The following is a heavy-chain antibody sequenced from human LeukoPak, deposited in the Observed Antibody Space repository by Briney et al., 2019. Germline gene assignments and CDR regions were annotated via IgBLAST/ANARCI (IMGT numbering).Heavy chain of an antibody. CDR1: GFTFSSYS. CDR2: ISGSSRPI. D-gene: IGHD5-18*01. CDR3: ARDYSYGFLN. V-gene: IGHV3-48*01. Sequence: PGGSLRLSCAASGFTFSSYSMNWVRQTPGRGLEWVSYISGSSRPIYYADSVKGRFTISRDNAKNSLYQQMNSLRAEDTAVYYCARDYSYGFLNWGQGTLVTVSS. J-gene: IGHJ4*02.